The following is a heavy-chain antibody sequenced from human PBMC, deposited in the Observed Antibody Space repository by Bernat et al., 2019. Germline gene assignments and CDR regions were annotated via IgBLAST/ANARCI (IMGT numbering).Heavy chain of an antibody. CDR3: ARQRNYYDSSGHFDY. J-gene: IGHJ4*02. CDR2: ISYDGSNK. CDR1: GFTFSSYA. Sequence: QVQLVESGGGVVQPGRSLRLSCAASGFTFSSYAMHWVRQAPGKGLEWVAVISYDGSNKYYADSVKGQFTISRDNSKNTLYLQMNSLRAEDTAVYYCARQRNYYDSSGHFDYWGQGTLVTVSS. V-gene: IGHV3-30-3*01. D-gene: IGHD3-22*01.